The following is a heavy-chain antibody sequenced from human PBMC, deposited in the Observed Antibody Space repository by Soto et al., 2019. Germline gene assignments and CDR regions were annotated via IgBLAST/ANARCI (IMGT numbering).Heavy chain of an antibody. CDR3: AKDNAGRITGTPIDY. V-gene: IGHV3-9*01. J-gene: IGHJ4*02. D-gene: IGHD1-7*01. Sequence: EVQLVESGGGLVQPGRSLRLSCAASGFTFDDYAMHWVRQAPGKGLEWVSGISWNSGSIGYADSVKGRFTISRDNAKNSLYLQMNSLRAEDTALYYCAKDNAGRITGTPIDYWGQGTLVTVSS. CDR2: ISWNSGSI. CDR1: GFTFDDYA.